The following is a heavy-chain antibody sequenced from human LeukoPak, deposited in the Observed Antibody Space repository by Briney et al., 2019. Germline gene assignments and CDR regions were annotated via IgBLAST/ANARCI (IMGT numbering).Heavy chain of an antibody. CDR1: GYTFTGYY. CDR3: ARARTGRFLEWLY. Sequence: GASVKVSCKASGYTFTGYYMHWVRQAPGQGLEWMGWINPNSGGTNYAQKFQGRVTMTRDTSISTAYMELSRLRSGDTAVYYCARARTGRFLEWLYWGQGTLVTVSS. V-gene: IGHV1-2*02. CDR2: INPNSGGT. D-gene: IGHD3-3*01. J-gene: IGHJ4*02.